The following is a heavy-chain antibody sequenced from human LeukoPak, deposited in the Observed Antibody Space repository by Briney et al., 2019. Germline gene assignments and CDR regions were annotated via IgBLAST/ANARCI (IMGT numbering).Heavy chain of an antibody. J-gene: IGHJ4*02. CDR3: ARLVSYHDF. CDR2: IHSSGGS. CDR1: GASVSNYY. Sequence: SETLSLTCSVSGASVSNYYWSWIRQTPAKGLEWMGHIHSSGGSSYYPSLKSRLTLSIDTSRNQLSLKLPSVTAADTTVYFCARLVSYHDFWGQGALVTVSS. D-gene: IGHD1-26*01. V-gene: IGHV4-4*09.